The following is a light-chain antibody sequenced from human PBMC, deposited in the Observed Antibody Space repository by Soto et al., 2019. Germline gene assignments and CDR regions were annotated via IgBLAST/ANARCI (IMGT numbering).Light chain of an antibody. CDR1: QSVSSSY. Sequence: EIVLTQSPGTLSLSPGERATLSCRASQSVSSSYLAWYQQKPGHAPRLLIYGASSRATGIPDRFSGSGSGTDFTLTISRLEPEAFAVYYCQQYDSSTLTLGQVTKVEIK. CDR2: GAS. J-gene: IGKJ1*01. CDR3: QQYDSSTLT. V-gene: IGKV3-20*01.